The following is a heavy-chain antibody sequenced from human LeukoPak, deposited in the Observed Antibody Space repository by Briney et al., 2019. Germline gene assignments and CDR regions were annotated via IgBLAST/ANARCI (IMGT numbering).Heavy chain of an antibody. Sequence: GGSLRLSCAASGFTFDDYGMSWVRQAPGKGLEWVSGINWNGGSTGYADSVKGRFTISRDNAKNSLYLQMNSLRAEDTALYYCAREHPYYSSSSYYFDYWGQGTLVTVSS. J-gene: IGHJ4*02. CDR2: INWNGGST. V-gene: IGHV3-20*04. CDR1: GFTFDDYG. D-gene: IGHD6-6*01. CDR3: AREHPYYSSSSYYFDY.